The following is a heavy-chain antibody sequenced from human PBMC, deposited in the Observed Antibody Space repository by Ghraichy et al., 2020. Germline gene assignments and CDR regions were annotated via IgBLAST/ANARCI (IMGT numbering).Heavy chain of an antibody. CDR1: GGTFSSYT. CDR2: IIPILGIA. CDR3: ARGPPGRTGDGIYYFDY. V-gene: IGHV1-69*02. Sequence: SVKVSCKASGGTFSSYTISWVRQAPGQGLEWMGRIIPILGIANYAQKFQGRVTITADKSTSTAYMELSSLRSEDTAVYYCARGPPGRTGDGIYYFDYWGQGTLVTVSS. J-gene: IGHJ4*02. D-gene: IGHD7-27*01.